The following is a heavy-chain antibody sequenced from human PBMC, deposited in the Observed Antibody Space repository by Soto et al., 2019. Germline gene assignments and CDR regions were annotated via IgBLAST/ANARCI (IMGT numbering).Heavy chain of an antibody. D-gene: IGHD3-10*01. V-gene: IGHV3-48*01. CDR3: ARAKYSGETIWFGELLGYYYMDV. CDR1: GFTFSSYS. Sequence: GGSLRLSCAASGFTFSSYSMNWVRQAPGKGLEWVSYISSSSSTIYYADSVKGRFTISRDNAKNSLYLQMNSLRAEDTAVYYCARAKYSGETIWFGELLGYYYMDVWGKGTTVTVSS. CDR2: ISSSSSTI. J-gene: IGHJ6*03.